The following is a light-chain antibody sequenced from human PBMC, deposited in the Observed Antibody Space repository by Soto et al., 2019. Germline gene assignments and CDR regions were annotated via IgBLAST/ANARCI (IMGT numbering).Light chain of an antibody. J-gene: IGKJ1*01. CDR3: QQLNSYPRT. Sequence: IWMTQSPSLLSSSPGDRVTITCRASQGISSYLAWYQQTPGKAPKLMIYAASTLQSGVPSRFSGSGSGTEFTLTISSLQPEDVATYYCQQLNSYPRTFGQGTKV. CDR2: AAS. V-gene: IGKV1-9*01. CDR1: QGISSY.